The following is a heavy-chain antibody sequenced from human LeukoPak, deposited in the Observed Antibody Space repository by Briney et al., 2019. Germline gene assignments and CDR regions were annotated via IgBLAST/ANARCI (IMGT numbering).Heavy chain of an antibody. J-gene: IGHJ1*01. Sequence: SVKVSCKASGGTFSSYAISWVRQAPGQGLEWMGRIIPILGIANYAQKFQGRVTITADKSTSTAYMELSSLRSEDTAVYYCARALFGGAAAGDFEYFQHWGQGTLVTVSS. D-gene: IGHD6-13*01. CDR2: IIPILGIA. CDR1: GGTFSSYA. V-gene: IGHV1-69*04. CDR3: ARALFGGAAAGDFEYFQH.